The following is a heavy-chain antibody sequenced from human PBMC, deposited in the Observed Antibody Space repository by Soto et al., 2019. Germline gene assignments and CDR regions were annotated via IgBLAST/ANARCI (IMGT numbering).Heavy chain of an antibody. CDR1: GGSISSGGYY. V-gene: IGHV4-31*03. CDR3: ARSSTSANYFDY. Sequence: QVQLQESGPGLVKPSQTLSLTCTVSGGSISSGGYYWSWIRQHPGKGLEWIGYIYYSGSTYYNPSIKRRVTISVDTSKNQFSLKLSSVTAADTAVYYCARSSTSANYFDYWGQGTLVTVSS. J-gene: IGHJ4*02. CDR2: IYYSGST. D-gene: IGHD2-2*01.